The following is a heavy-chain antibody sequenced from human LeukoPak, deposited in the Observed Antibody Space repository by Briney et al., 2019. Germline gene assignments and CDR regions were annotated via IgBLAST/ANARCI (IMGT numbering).Heavy chain of an antibody. J-gene: IGHJ4*02. CDR1: GGTFSSYA. D-gene: IGHD6-13*01. V-gene: IGHV1-69*13. CDR2: IIPIFGTA. Sequence: ASVKVSCEASGGTFSSYAISWVRQAPGQGLEWMGGIIPIFGTANYAQKFQGRVTITADESTSTAYMELSSLRSEDTAVYYCARGVIPYSSFDYWGQGTLVTACS. CDR3: ARGVIPYSSFDY.